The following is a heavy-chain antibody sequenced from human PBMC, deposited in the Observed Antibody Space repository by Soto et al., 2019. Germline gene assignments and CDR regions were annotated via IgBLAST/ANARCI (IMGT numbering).Heavy chain of an antibody. D-gene: IGHD3-10*02. CDR3: ARGVPPSDV. CDR2: IXSXXXTX. Sequence: GGSLRLSCAASGFTFSSYSINWVRQAPGKGLXWVXXIXSXXXTXXXXDSVKGRFTISRDNAKNSLYLQMNSLRDEDTAVYYCARGVPPSDVWGQGTTVTVSS. J-gene: IGHJ6*02. CDR1: GFTFSSYS. V-gene: IGHV3-48*02.